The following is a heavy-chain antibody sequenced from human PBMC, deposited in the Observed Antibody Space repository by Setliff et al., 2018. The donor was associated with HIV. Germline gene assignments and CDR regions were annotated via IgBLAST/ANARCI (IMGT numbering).Heavy chain of an antibody. J-gene: IGHJ4*02. CDR2: INESGRI. V-gene: IGHV4-38-2*02. Sequence: PSETLSLTCSVSGYSISTGYDWGWIRQPPGKGLEWIGEINESGRINYNPSLKSRLIISVDTSKKQFSLNLISMTAADTAVYFCARETDVSTSWFGGYYFDFWGQGTVVTVSS. CDR3: ARETDVSTSWFGGYYFDF. D-gene: IGHD3-3*01. CDR1: GYSISTGYD.